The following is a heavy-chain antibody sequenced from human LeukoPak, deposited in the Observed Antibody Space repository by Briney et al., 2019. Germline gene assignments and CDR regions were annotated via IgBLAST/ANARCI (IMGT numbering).Heavy chain of an antibody. CDR1: GFTFSSYA. V-gene: IGHV3-64*01. CDR3: ARGRYSSGWFPFDH. D-gene: IGHD6-19*01. Sequence: GGSLRLSCAASGFTFSSYAMHWVRQAPGKGLEYVSAISSNGGSTYYANSVKGRFTISRDNSKNTLYLQMGSLRAEDMAVYYCARGRYSSGWFPFDHWGQGTLVTVPS. CDR2: ISSNGGST. J-gene: IGHJ4*02.